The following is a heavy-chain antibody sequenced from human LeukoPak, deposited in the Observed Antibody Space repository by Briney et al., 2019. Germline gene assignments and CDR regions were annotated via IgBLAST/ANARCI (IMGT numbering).Heavy chain of an antibody. CDR2: ISAYNGNT. V-gene: IGHV1-18*04. J-gene: IGHJ6*04. CDR1: GYTFTSYG. CDR3: ARDRYCSGGSCYPWSSYYYYYGMDV. Sequence: ASVKVSCKASGYTFTSYGISWVRQAPGQGLEWMGWISAYNGNTNYAQKLQGRVTMTTDTSTSTAYMELRSLRSDDTAVYYCARDRYCSGGSCYPWSSYYYYYGMDVRGKGTTVTVSS. D-gene: IGHD2-15*01.